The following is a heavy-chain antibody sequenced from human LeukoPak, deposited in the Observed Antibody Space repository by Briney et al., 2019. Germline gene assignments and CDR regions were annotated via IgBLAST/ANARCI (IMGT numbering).Heavy chain of an antibody. CDR1: GYTFTCYY. D-gene: IGHD6-13*01. J-gene: IGHJ4*02. CDR2: INPNSGGT. V-gene: IGHV1-2*06. CDR3: ARGAQASSSWYLDY. Sequence: ASVKVSCKASGYTFTCYYMHWVRQAPGQGLEWMGRINPNSGGTNYAQKFQGRVTRTRDTSISTAYMELSRLRSDDTAVYYCARGAQASSSWYLDYWGQGTLVTVSS.